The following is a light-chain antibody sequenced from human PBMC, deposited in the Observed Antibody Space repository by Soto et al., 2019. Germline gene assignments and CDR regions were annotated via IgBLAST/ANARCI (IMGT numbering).Light chain of an antibody. J-gene: IGKJ4*01. V-gene: IGKV1-13*02. CDR3: QQFDRYPLT. CDR1: QGISSA. Sequence: AIPLTQSPSSLSASVGDRVTITCRASQGISSALAWYQQKPGKPPKLLIYDASSLESGVPSRFSGSGSGTDFTLTISSLQPEDFVTYYCQQFDRYPLTFGGGTKVEIK. CDR2: DAS.